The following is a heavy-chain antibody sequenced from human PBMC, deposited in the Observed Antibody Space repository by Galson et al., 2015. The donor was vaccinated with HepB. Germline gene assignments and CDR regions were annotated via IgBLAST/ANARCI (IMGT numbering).Heavy chain of an antibody. V-gene: IGHV1-3*01. CDR1: GYTFINYA. J-gene: IGHJ3*02. D-gene: IGHD2-15*01. CDR3: SREGRSSYDFDI. CDR2: INAGNGNT. Sequence: SVKFSCKASGYTFINYAIHWLRQAPGQRLEWMGWINAGNGNTKYSQKFQDRVSITRDTSASTAYIELSSLRSEHTAVYYCSREGRSSYDFDIWGQGTMVTVSS.